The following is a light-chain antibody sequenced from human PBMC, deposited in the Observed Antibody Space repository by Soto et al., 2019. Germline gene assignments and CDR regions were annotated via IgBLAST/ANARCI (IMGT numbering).Light chain of an antibody. Sequence: EIVLTQSPGTLSLSPGERATLSCRASQSVSSSYLAWYRQKPGQAPRLLIYDASSRATGIPDRFSGSGSGTDFTLTISRLEPEDFAVYHCHQYSRSPVTFSPLTFGGGSKVEI. J-gene: IGKJ4*01. CDR3: HQYSRSPVTFSPLT. CDR1: QSVSSSY. V-gene: IGKV3-20*01. CDR2: DAS.